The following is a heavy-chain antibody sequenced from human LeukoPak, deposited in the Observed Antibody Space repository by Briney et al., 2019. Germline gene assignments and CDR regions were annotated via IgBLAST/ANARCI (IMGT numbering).Heavy chain of an antibody. Sequence: ASVKVSCKASGYTFTNYYMHWVRQAPGQGLEWLGIFNPSGGSTNYAQKFQGRVTMTRDTSTSTVYMELSSLRSEDTAIYYCAREGIVVALFDYWGQGTLVTVS. CDR2: FNPSGGST. CDR3: AREGIVVALFDY. J-gene: IGHJ4*02. D-gene: IGHD3-22*01. CDR1: GYTFTNYY. V-gene: IGHV1-46*01.